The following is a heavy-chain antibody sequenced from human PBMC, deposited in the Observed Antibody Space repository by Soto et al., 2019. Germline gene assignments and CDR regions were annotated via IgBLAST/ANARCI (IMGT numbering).Heavy chain of an antibody. V-gene: IGHV3-23*01. CDR2: VSGSGGGT. Sequence: PGGSLRLSCAAAGFTFNTYGMTWVRQAPGKGLEWVSTVSGSGGGTYYADSVKGRFTISRVNSKNTMYLQMSNLRAEDTAVYFCARIGPYFGGGCYPDFDFWGLGTPVTVSS. J-gene: IGHJ4*02. CDR3: ARIGPYFGGGCYPDFDF. D-gene: IGHD2-21*02. CDR1: GFTFNTYG.